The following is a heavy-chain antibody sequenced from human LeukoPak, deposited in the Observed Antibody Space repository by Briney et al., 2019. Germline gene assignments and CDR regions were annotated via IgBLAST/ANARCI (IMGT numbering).Heavy chain of an antibody. CDR3: ASSLYRIFTYYDY. D-gene: IGHD3-16*02. V-gene: IGHV4-39*01. J-gene: IGHJ4*02. CDR1: GGSISSSSYY. Sequence: SETLSLTCTVSGGSISSSSYYWGWIRQPPGKGLEWIGSIYNTGSTQYTPSLKSRVTISVDTSKNKFSLRLNSVTAADPAVYYCASSLYRIFTYYDYWGQGTLVTVSS. CDR2: IYNTGST.